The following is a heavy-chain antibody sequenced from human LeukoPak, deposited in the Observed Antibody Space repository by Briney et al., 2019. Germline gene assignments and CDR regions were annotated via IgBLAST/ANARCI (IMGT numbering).Heavy chain of an antibody. CDR2: ISSNGGSI. J-gene: IGHJ4*02. Sequence: PGGSLRLSCSASGFSFSSYAMHWVRQAPGKGLEYVSAISSNGGSIYYADSVKGRFTISRDNSKNTLYLQMSSLRAEDTAVYYCVKPPAGIAAADYWGQGTLVTVSS. CDR3: VKPPAGIAAADY. CDR1: GFSFSSYA. D-gene: IGHD6-13*01. V-gene: IGHV3-64D*06.